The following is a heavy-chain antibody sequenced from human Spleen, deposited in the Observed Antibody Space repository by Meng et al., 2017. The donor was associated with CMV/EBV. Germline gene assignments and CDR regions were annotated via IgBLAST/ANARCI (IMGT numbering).Heavy chain of an antibody. D-gene: IGHD4-17*01. CDR3: ATSYVTTESFDY. CDR1: GYTFTAYY. Sequence: CKASGYTFTAYYMHWVRQAPGQGLEWLGWINPSSGGTNYARKFQGRVTMTRDTSISTAYMELSGLRSDETAVYYCATSYVTTESFDYWGQGTLVTVSS. V-gene: IGHV1-2*02. J-gene: IGHJ4*02. CDR2: INPSSGGT.